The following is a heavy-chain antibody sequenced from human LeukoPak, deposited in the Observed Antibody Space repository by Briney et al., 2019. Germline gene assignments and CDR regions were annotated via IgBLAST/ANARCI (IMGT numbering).Heavy chain of an antibody. J-gene: IGHJ4*02. D-gene: IGHD2-2*01. CDR1: GFTFSNYG. CDR2: ISGSGGRT. V-gene: IGHV3-23*01. CDR3: AEGLSIVPKYFDY. Sequence: GGSPRLSCAASGFTFSNYGMIWVRQAPGKGLEWVSSISGSGGRTFYADSVKGRFTISRDNFKNMLYLQMNSLRAEDTAVYYCAEGLSIVPKYFDYWGQGILVTVSS.